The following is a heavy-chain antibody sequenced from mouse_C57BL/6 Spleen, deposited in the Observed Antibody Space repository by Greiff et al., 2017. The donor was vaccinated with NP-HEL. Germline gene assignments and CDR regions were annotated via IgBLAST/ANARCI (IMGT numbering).Heavy chain of an antibody. CDR2: IHPNSGST. Sequence: VQLQQPGAELVKPGASVKLSCKASGYTFTSYWMHWVKQRPGQGLEWIGMIHPNSGSTNYNEKFKSKATLTVDKSSSTAYMQLSSLTSEDSAVYYCAREDGRDAMDYWGQGTSVTVSS. CDR1: GYTFTSYW. CDR3: AREDGRDAMDY. V-gene: IGHV1-64*01. J-gene: IGHJ4*01. D-gene: IGHD1-1*01.